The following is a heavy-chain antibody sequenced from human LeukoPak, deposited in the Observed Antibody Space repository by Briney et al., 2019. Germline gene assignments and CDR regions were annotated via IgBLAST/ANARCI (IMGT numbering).Heavy chain of an antibody. CDR3: ARMDIVATISFDY. V-gene: IGHV4-30-2*01. J-gene: IGHJ4*02. Sequence: PSETLSLTCTVSGGSISSGDYYWSWIRQPPGKGLEWIGYIYHSGSTYYNPSLKGRVTISVDRSKNQFSLKLSSVTAADTAVYYCARMDIVATISFDYWGQGTLVTVSS. D-gene: IGHD5-12*01. CDR2: IYHSGST. CDR1: GGSISSGDYY.